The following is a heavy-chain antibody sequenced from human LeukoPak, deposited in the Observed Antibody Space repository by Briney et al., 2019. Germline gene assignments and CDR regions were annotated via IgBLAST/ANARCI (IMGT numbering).Heavy chain of an antibody. CDR3: AGDIYGSGTHPFDY. D-gene: IGHD3-10*01. Sequence: GSLRLSCAASGFTFSTYDMNWVRQAPGKGLEWLSAISSRSDYIYYADSVKGRFTVSRDNAENSLYLQMSSLRAEDTAVYYRAGDIYGSGTHPFDYWGQGTLVTVSS. J-gene: IGHJ4*02. V-gene: IGHV3-21*06. CDR1: GFTFSTYD. CDR2: ISSRSDYI.